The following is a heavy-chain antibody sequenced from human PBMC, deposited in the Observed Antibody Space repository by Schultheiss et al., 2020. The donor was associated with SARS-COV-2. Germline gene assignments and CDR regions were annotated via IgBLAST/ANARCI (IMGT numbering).Heavy chain of an antibody. CDR1: GFTVSSNY. D-gene: IGHD1-26*01. V-gene: IGHV3-66*01. Sequence: AGSLRLSCAASGFTVSSNYMSWVRQAPGKGLEWVSVIYSGGSTYYADSVKGRFTISRDNSKNTLYLQMNSLRAEDTAVYYCARVQVGATVDYWGQGTLVTVSS. CDR3: ARVQVGATVDY. CDR2: IYSGGST. J-gene: IGHJ4*02.